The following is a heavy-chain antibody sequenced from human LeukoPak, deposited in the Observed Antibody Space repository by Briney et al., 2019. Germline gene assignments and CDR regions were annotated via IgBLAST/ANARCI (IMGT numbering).Heavy chain of an antibody. CDR1: GYTFTGYY. CDR3: ASRRVPYDSSGYDYYYYGMDV. V-gene: IGHV1-2*02. Sequence: ASVKVSCKASGYTFTGYYMHWVRQAPGQGLEWMGWINPNSGGTNYAQKFQGRVTMTRDTSISTAYTELSRLRSDDTAVYYCASRRVPYDSSGYDYYYYGMDVWGQGTTVTVSS. J-gene: IGHJ6*02. CDR2: INPNSGGT. D-gene: IGHD3-22*01.